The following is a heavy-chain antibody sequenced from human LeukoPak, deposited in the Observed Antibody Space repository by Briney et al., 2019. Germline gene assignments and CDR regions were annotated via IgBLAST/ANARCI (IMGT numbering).Heavy chain of an antibody. V-gene: IGHV4-34*01. D-gene: IGHD5-12*01. CDR1: GGSFSGYY. Sequence: SETLSLTCAVYGGSFSGYYWSWIRQPPGKGLEWIGEINHSGSTNYNPSLKSRVTISVDTSKNQLSLKLSSVTAADTAVYYCARGRIVATHFDYWGQGTLVTVSS. CDR2: INHSGST. CDR3: ARGRIVATHFDY. J-gene: IGHJ4*02.